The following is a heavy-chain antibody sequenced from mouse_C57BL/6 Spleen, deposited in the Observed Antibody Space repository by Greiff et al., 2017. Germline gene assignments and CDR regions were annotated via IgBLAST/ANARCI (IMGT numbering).Heavy chain of an antibody. V-gene: IGHV5-17*01. D-gene: IGHD2-3*01. CDR1: GYTFSDYV. CDR3: ARQKIYDGYYVGAMDY. CDR2: ISSGSSTT. Sequence: EVKLVESGGGLVKPGGSLKLSCAASGYTFSDYVMHWVSQAPEKGLEWVAYISSGSSTTYYADTLKGRLTISRDKAKTTLFLQMTSLRSEYTAMYYGARQKIYDGYYVGAMDYWGPGTTVTVSS. J-gene: IGHJ4*01.